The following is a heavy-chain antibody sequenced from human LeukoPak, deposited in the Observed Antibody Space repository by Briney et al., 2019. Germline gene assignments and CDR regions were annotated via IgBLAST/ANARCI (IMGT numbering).Heavy chain of an antibody. D-gene: IGHD5-18*01. CDR1: GFTFNRYA. J-gene: IGHJ3*02. CDR3: AKAYSTYSFGYPDAFDM. Sequence: GGSLRLSCAASGFTFNRYAMHWVRQAPAKGLEWVTFIRYDGSEKYYVDSVKGRFTSSRDNFKRTLYLQMSSLRDEHTARYYCAKAYSTYSFGYPDAFDMWGHGTMVIVSS. CDR2: IRYDGSEK. V-gene: IGHV3-30*02.